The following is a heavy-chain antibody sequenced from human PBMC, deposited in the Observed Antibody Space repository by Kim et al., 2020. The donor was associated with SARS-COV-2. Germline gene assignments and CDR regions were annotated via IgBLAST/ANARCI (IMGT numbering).Heavy chain of an antibody. D-gene: IGHD3-10*01. CDR2: ISGSGGST. CDR1: GFTFSSYA. Sequence: GGSLRLSCAASGFTFSSYAMSWVRQAPGKGLEWVSAISGSGGSTYYADSVKGRFTISRDNSKNTLYLQMNSLRAEDTAVYYCAKGRTIRYYGSGSMLDPWGQGTLVTVSS. CDR3: AKGRTIRYYGSGSMLDP. J-gene: IGHJ5*02. V-gene: IGHV3-23*01.